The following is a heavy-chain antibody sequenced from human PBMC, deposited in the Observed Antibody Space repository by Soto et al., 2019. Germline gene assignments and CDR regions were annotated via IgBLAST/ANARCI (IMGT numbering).Heavy chain of an antibody. CDR1: GYTFTSYY. J-gene: IGHJ5*02. CDR2: INPSGGST. CDR3: ARDRSPSQSTSFWYSSSWSVENWFDP. V-gene: IGHV1-46*01. Sequence: QVQLVQSGAEVKKPGASVKVSCKASGYTFTSYYMHWVRQAPGQGLEWMGIINPSGGSTSYAQKFQGRVTMTRDTSTSTVYMELSSLRSEDTAVYYCARDRSPSQSTSFWYSSSWSVENWFDPWGQGTLVTVSS. D-gene: IGHD6-13*01.